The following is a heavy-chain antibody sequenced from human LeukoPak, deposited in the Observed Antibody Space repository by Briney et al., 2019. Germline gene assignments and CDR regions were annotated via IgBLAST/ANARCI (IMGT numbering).Heavy chain of an antibody. Sequence: PSETLSLTCAVYGGSFSGYYWSWIRQPPGKGLEWIGEINHSGSTNYNPSLKSRVTISVDTSKNQFSLKLSFVTAADTAVYYCARGDTAMVCLDYWGQGTLVTVSS. J-gene: IGHJ4*02. D-gene: IGHD5-18*01. CDR3: ARGDTAMVCLDY. CDR2: INHSGST. V-gene: IGHV4-34*01. CDR1: GGSFSGYY.